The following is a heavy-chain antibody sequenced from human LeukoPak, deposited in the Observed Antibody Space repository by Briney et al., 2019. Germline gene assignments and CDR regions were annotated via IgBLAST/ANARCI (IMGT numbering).Heavy chain of an antibody. V-gene: IGHV1-3*01. CDR1: GYTFTSYA. Sequence: ASEKVSCKASGYTFTSYAMHWVRQAPGQTLEWMGWINAGNGNTKYSQNFQGRVTFTRDTSASTAYMELSSLRSEDTAVYYCARPIGYSSGGFDLWGRGTLVTVSS. J-gene: IGHJ2*01. CDR2: INAGNGNT. D-gene: IGHD6-19*01. CDR3: ARPIGYSSGGFDL.